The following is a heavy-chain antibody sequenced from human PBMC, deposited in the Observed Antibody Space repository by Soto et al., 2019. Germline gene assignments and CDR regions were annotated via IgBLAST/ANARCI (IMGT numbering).Heavy chain of an antibody. V-gene: IGHV3-21*01. D-gene: IGHD3-22*01. CDR1: GFSLSDYT. CDR2: IQRFGSYS. J-gene: IGHJ4*02. Sequence: GGSLRLSCAGSGFSLSDYTINWVRQAPGRGLEWVSNIQRFGSYSWQIDSVQGRFTISRDNAKNSVYLQMNSLRAEDTAVYYCARVMYYYDSSGYPYWGQGTLVTVSS. CDR3: ARVMYYYDSSGYPY.